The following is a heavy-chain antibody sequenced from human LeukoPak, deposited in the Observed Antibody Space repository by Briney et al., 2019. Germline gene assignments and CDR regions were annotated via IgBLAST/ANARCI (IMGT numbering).Heavy chain of an antibody. CDR2: ISSSGSTI. V-gene: IGHV3-48*03. J-gene: IGHJ6*03. D-gene: IGHD2-15*01. Sequence: GGSLRLSCAASGFTFSSYEMNWVRQAPGKGLEWVSYISSSGSTIYYADSVKGRFTISRDNAKNSLYLQMNSLRAEDTAVYYCARIEVVPYSGGSCYSGVCYYYYYMDVWGKGTTVTISS. CDR3: ARIEVVPYSGGSCYSGVCYYYYYMDV. CDR1: GFTFSSYE.